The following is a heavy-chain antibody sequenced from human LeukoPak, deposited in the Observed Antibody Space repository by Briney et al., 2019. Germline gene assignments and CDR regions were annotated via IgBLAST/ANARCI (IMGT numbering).Heavy chain of an antibody. J-gene: IGHJ4*02. Sequence: GGSLRLSCAASGFPLSRFGMSWVRQAPGKGLEWVSAIPGGSGGSTYYADSVKGRFSLYRDNSKDTVFLQMTSLRAEDTAVYYCVAPYGSSYCWGQGTLVTVSS. V-gene: IGHV3-23*01. CDR1: GFPLSRFG. CDR3: VAPYGSSYC. D-gene: IGHD6-13*01. CDR2: IPGGSGGST.